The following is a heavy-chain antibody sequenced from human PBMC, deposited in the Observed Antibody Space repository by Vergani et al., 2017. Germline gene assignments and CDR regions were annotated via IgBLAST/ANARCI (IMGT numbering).Heavy chain of an antibody. J-gene: IGHJ1*01. Sequence: QVQLVQSGAEVKKPGASVKVSCKASGYTFTGYYMHWVRQAPGQGLEWMGWINPNSGGTNYAQKFQGRVTMTRDTSISTAYMELSRLRSDDTAVYYCATSSGWQGTWSVAEYFQHWGQGTLVIVSS. CDR2: INPNSGGT. V-gene: IGHV1-2*02. D-gene: IGHD6-19*01. CDR1: GYTFTGYY. CDR3: ATSSGWQGTWSVAEYFQH.